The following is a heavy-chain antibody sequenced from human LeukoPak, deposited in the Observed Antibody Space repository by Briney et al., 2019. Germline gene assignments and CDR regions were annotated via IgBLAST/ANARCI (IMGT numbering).Heavy chain of an antibody. CDR1: GGPFSGYY. Sequence: SETLSLTCAVYGGPFSGYYWSWIRQPPGKGLEWIGEINHSGSTNYNPSLRSRVTISVDTSKNQFSLKLSSVTAADTAVYYCARDLGIYGMDVWGQGTTVTVSS. J-gene: IGHJ6*02. CDR2: INHSGST. CDR3: ARDLGIYGMDV. V-gene: IGHV4-34*01.